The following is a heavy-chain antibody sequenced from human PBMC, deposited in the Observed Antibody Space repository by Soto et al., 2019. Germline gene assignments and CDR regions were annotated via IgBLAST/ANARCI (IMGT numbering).Heavy chain of an antibody. CDR3: ATPYSSSGWYGGGVYYYYYGMDV. CDR1: GYSFTSYW. J-gene: IGHJ6*02. CDR2: IDPSDSYT. V-gene: IGHV5-10-1*01. Sequence: PGESLKISCKGSGYSFTSYWISWVRQMPGKGLEWMGRIDPSDSYTNYSPSFQGHVTISADKSISTAYLQWSSLKASDTAMYYCATPYSSSGWYGGGVYYYYYGMDVWGQGTTVTVSS. D-gene: IGHD6-19*01.